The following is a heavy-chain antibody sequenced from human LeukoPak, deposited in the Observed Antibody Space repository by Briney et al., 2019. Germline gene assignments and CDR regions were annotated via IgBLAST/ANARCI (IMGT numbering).Heavy chain of an antibody. CDR3: ASYYDSSGYYFGAFDI. J-gene: IGHJ3*02. D-gene: IGHD3-22*01. CDR1: GYTFTSYY. Sequence: ASVKVSCKASGYTFTSYYMHWVRQAPGQGLEWMGWINPNSGGTNYAQKFQGRVTMTRDTSISTAYMELSRLRSDDTAVYYCASYYDSSGYYFGAFDIWGQGTMVTVSS. V-gene: IGHV1-2*02. CDR2: INPNSGGT.